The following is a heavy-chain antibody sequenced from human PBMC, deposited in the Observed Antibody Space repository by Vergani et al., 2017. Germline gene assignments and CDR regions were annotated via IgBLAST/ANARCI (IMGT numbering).Heavy chain of an antibody. CDR2: ISSSGSTI. CDR1: GFTFSDYY. D-gene: IGHD3-22*01. CDR3: ARDLTYYYDSSSAGFDY. Sequence: QVQLVESGGGLVKPGGSLRLSCAASGFTFSDYYMSWIRQAPGKGLEWVSYISSSGSTIYYADSVKGRLTISRDNAKNSLYLQMNSLRAEDTAVYYCARDLTYYYDSSSAGFDYWGQGTLVTVSS. V-gene: IGHV3-11*01. J-gene: IGHJ4*02.